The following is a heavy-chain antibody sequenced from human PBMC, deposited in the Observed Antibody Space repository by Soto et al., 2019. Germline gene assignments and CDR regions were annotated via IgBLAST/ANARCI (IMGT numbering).Heavy chain of an antibody. Sequence: SVTQSLSSSVSGGSVANGGCSLSWKRQSPGKGLEWIAYIYHSGSTYYNPSLRSRVTISVDRSENQFSLKLSSVTAADTAVYYCVRESAASGPNWFDTWGPGTLV. J-gene: IGHJ5*02. D-gene: IGHD6-13*01. CDR3: VRESAASGPNWFDT. CDR2: IYHSGST. V-gene: IGHV4-30-2*06. CDR1: GGSVANGGCS.